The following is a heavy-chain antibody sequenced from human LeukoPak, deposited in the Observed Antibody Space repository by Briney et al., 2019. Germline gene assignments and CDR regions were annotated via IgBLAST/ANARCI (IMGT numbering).Heavy chain of an antibody. J-gene: IGHJ4*02. CDR3: TTDPLGYSYPFDY. Sequence: GGSLRLSCAASGFTFSSYAMSWVRQAPGKGLEWVSAISGSGGSTYYADSVKGRFTISRDNSKNTLYLQMNSLKTEDTAVYYCTTDPLGYSYPFDYWGQGTLVTVSS. CDR2: ISGSGGST. CDR1: GFTFSSYA. V-gene: IGHV3-23*01. D-gene: IGHD5-18*01.